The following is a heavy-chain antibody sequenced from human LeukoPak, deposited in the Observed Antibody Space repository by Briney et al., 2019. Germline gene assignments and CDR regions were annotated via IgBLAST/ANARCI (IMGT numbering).Heavy chain of an antibody. CDR2: ISGSGGST. Sequence: GGSLRLSCAASGFSFSSYAVSWVRQAPGKGLEWVSTISGSGGSTYYADSVKGRFTISRDNSKNTLYLQMNSLKTEDTAVYYCTTEGGGVNYYGSGSYGYYYGMDVWGQGTTVTVSS. J-gene: IGHJ6*02. D-gene: IGHD3-10*01. V-gene: IGHV3-23*01. CDR1: GFSFSSYA. CDR3: TTEGGGVNYYGSGSYGYYYGMDV.